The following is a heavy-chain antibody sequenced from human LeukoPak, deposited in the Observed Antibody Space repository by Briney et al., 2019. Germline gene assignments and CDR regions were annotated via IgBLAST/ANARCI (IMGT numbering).Heavy chain of an antibody. Sequence: PGGSLRLSCAASGCTFSSYAMSWVRQAPGKGLEWVSAISGSGGSTYYADSVKGRFTISRDNSKNTLYLQMNSLRAEDTAVYYCAKSGIGYGDYASPTAYYYGMDVWGQGTTVTVTS. CDR3: AKSGIGYGDYASPTAYYYGMDV. V-gene: IGHV3-23*01. CDR1: GCTFSSYA. J-gene: IGHJ6*02. D-gene: IGHD4-17*01. CDR2: ISGSGGST.